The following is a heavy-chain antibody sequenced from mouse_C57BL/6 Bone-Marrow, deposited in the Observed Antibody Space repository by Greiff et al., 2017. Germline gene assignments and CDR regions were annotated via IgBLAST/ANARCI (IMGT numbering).Heavy chain of an antibody. Sequence: QVQLQQSGPEVVRPGVSVKISCTGSGYTFTDHAMHWVKQSHAQSLEWIGVIRTYNGNTHNNQKFKGKATMTVDKSSSTAFMELARLTSEASAIYYCAREAGYYYYAMDYWGQGTSVTVSS. CDR3: AREAGYYYYAMDY. CDR2: IRTYNGNT. CDR1: GYTFTDHA. J-gene: IGHJ4*01. V-gene: IGHV1-67*01. D-gene: IGHD2-3*01.